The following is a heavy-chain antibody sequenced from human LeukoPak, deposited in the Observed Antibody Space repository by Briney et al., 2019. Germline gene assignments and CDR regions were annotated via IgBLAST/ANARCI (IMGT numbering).Heavy chain of an antibody. Sequence: KPGGSLRLSCAASGFTFSSYSMNWVRQAPGKGLEWVSSISSSSSYIYYADSVKGRFTISRDNAKNSLYLQMNSLRAEDTAVYYCAKDPGPYCGGDCSASGYFQHWGQGTLVTVSS. D-gene: IGHD2-21*01. J-gene: IGHJ1*01. CDR3: AKDPGPYCGGDCSASGYFQH. V-gene: IGHV3-21*01. CDR1: GFTFSSYS. CDR2: ISSSSSYI.